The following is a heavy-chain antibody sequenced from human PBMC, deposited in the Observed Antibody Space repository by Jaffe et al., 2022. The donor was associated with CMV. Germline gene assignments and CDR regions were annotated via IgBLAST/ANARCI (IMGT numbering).Heavy chain of an antibody. D-gene: IGHD1-7*01. Sequence: QVQLVQSGAEVKKPGASVKVSCKASGYTFTSYGISWVRQAPGQGLEWMGWISAYNGNTNYAQKLQGRVTMTTDTSTSTAYMELRSLRSDDTAVYYCAREIIPNWNYHRDDAFDIWGQGTMVTVSS. J-gene: IGHJ3*02. CDR1: GYTFTSYG. CDR2: ISAYNGNT. V-gene: IGHV1-18*01. CDR3: AREIIPNWNYHRDDAFDI.